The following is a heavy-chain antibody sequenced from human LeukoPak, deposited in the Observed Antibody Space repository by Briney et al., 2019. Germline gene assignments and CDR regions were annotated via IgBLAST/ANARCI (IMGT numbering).Heavy chain of an antibody. CDR2: INPNSGGT. J-gene: IGHJ4*02. Sequence: ASVTVSCKASGYTFTSYAMNWVRQAPGQGLEWMGWINPNSGGTNYAQKFQGRVTMTRDTSISTAYMELSRLRSDDTAVYYCAREYAGDGYNDYWGQGTLVTVSS. CDR1: GYTFTSYA. D-gene: IGHD5-24*01. CDR3: AREYAGDGYNDY. V-gene: IGHV1-2*02.